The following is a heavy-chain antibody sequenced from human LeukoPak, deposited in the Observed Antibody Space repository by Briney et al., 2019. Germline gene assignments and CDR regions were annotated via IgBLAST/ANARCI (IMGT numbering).Heavy chain of an antibody. CDR1: GFTCGDYA. V-gene: IGHV3-49*04. Sequence: PGRSLRLSCTASGFTCGDYAMSWVRQAPGKGLEWVGFIRSKAYGGTTEYAASVKGRFTISRDDSKSIAYLQMNSLKTEDTAVYYCTRDLRTRTPYYFDYWGQGTLVTVSS. CDR2: IRSKAYGGTT. J-gene: IGHJ4*02. CDR3: TRDLRTRTPYYFDY. D-gene: IGHD1-14*01.